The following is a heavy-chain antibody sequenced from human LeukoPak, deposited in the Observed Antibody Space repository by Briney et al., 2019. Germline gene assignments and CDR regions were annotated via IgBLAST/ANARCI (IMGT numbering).Heavy chain of an antibody. CDR1: GGSFSRYF. V-gene: IGHV4-59*01. J-gene: IGHJ6*03. CDR2: IDHSGST. D-gene: IGHD3/OR15-3a*01. CDR3: AREYFSTNYFFYYMDV. Sequence: SETLSLTCTVSGGSFSRYFWTWIRKTPGKGLEWIGYIDHSGSTNYSPSLQSRVTISIDTSKNQFSLKLNSVTAADTAVYYCAREYFSTNYFFYYMDVWGTGTTVTVSS.